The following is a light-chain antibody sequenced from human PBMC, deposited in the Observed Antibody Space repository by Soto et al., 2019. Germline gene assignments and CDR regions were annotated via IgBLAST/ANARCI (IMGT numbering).Light chain of an antibody. CDR1: SADVGRFNY. V-gene: IGLV2-11*01. J-gene: IGLJ7*01. Sequence: QSALTQPRSVSGSPGQSVTISCTGTSADVGRFNYVSWYQQHPGQAPKLIISDLTQRPSGVPDRFSGSRSGNTAFLSISGLRPEDEADYYCCAFGGVFGMFGGGTQLTVL. CDR3: CAFGGVFGM. CDR2: DLT.